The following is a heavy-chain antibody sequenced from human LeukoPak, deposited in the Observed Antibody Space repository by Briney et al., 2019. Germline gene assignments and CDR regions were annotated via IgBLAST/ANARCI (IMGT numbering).Heavy chain of an antibody. Sequence: MTSETLSLTCAVYGGSFSGYYWSWIRQPPGKGLEWIGEINYSGSTNYNPSLKSRVTISVDTSKNQFSLKLSSVTAADTAVYYCARGTRFYYYGMDVWGQGTTVTVSS. V-gene: IGHV4-34*01. D-gene: IGHD3-3*01. J-gene: IGHJ6*02. CDR3: ARGTRFYYYGMDV. CDR1: GGSFSGYY. CDR2: INYSGST.